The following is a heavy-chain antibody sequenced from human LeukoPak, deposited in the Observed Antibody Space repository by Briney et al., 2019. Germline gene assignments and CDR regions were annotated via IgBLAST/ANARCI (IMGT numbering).Heavy chain of an antibody. CDR2: ISSNGGST. J-gene: IGHJ6*02. V-gene: IGHV3-64*01. CDR1: GFTFSSYA. D-gene: IGHD2-15*01. Sequence: GGSLRLSCAASGFTFSSYAMHWVRQAPGKGLEYVSAISSNGGSTYYANSVKGRFTISRDNSKNTLYLQMGSLRAEDMAVYYCARGDRCSGGSCYNGMDVWGQGTTVTVSS. CDR3: ARGDRCSGGSCYNGMDV.